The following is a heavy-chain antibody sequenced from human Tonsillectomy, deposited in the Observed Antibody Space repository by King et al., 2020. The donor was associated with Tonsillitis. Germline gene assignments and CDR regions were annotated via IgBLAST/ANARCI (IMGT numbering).Heavy chain of an antibody. V-gene: IGHV4-34*01. CDR1: GGSFSGYY. Sequence: VQLQQWGAGLLKPSETLSLTCAVYGGSFSGYYWNWIRQPPGKGLEWIGEINHSGSTNYNPSLKSRVTISVDTSKNKFSLKLSSVTAADTAVYYCAREERLACSGGSCSSGYTGMVDGMDVWGQGTTVTVSS. CDR2: INHSGST. D-gene: IGHD2-15*01. J-gene: IGHJ6*02. CDR3: AREERLACSGGSCSSGYTGMVDGMDV.